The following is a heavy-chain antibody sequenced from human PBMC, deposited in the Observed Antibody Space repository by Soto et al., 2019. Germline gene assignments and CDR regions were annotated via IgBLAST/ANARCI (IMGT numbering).Heavy chain of an antibody. V-gene: IGHV1-69*12. CDR1: GGTFSSYG. J-gene: IGHJ6*02. CDR3: ARGAVERGYYYYGMDV. Sequence: QVQLVQSGAEVKKPGSSVKVSCKASGGTFSSYGISWVRQAPGQGLEWVGGIIPVFGTANYAQKFQGRVTSTADESSGTGDMEVSSLRSEDTGVYYCARGAVERGYYYYGMDVWGQGTTVTVSS. D-gene: IGHD2-15*01. CDR2: IIPVFGTA.